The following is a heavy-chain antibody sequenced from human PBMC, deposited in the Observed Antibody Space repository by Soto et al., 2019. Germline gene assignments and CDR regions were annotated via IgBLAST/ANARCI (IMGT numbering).Heavy chain of an antibody. J-gene: IGHJ6*02. CDR3: AKPRAYYGSGCFAPVSYYYYGMYA. D-gene: IGHD3-10*01. Sequence: ASVTVSCKASGSTFTSYAMHWVRQAPGQRLEWMGWINAGNGNTKYSQKFQGRVTITRDTSASTAYMELSSLRSEDTAVYYCAKPRAYYGSGCFAPVSYYYYGMYAGGQGPTV. CDR1: GSTFTSYA. CDR2: INAGNGNT. V-gene: IGHV1-3*01.